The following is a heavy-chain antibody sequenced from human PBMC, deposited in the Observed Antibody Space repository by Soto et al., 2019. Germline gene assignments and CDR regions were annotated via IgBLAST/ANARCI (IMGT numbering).Heavy chain of an antibody. J-gene: IGHJ5*02. Sequence: QVQLVQSGAEVKKPGSSVKVSCKASGGTFSSYAISWVRQAPGQGLEWMGGIIPIFGTANYAQKFQGRVTITADKSTSTAYMELSSLRSEDTAVYYSARWAGGTTVTTGWFDPWGQGTLVTVSS. CDR3: ARWAGGTTVTTGWFDP. V-gene: IGHV1-69*06. CDR2: IIPIFGTA. CDR1: GGTFSSYA. D-gene: IGHD4-17*01.